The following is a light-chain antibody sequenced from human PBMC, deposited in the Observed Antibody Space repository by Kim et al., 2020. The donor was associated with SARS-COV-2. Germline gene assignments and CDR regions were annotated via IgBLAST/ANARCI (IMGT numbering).Light chain of an antibody. J-gene: IGKJ2*01. CDR2: AAS. V-gene: IGKV1-16*02. CDR3: QQYNTYPYT. Sequence: CASVGERVTITCRAGEGMSNSLAWFQQKSGKAPKSLIYAASSLQNAVPSKFSGSGSGTDFTLTINNLQPEDFASYYCQQYNTYPYTFGQGTKLEI. CDR1: EGMSNS.